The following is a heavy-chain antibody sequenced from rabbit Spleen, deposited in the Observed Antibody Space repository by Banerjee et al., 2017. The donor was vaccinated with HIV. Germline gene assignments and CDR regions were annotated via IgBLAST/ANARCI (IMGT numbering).Heavy chain of an antibody. CDR1: GFSFSSSYW. CDR2: IDTSTGVT. D-gene: IGHD1-1*01. CDR3: ARDLTAVIGWNFNL. V-gene: IGHV1S45*01. J-gene: IGHJ4*01. Sequence: QEQLVESGGDLVKPEGSLTLTCTASGFSFSSSYWICWVRQAPGKGLEWIACIDTSTGVTVYATWAKGRFTISKTSWTTVTLQMTSLTAADTATHFCARDLTAVIGWNFNLWGPGTLVTVS.